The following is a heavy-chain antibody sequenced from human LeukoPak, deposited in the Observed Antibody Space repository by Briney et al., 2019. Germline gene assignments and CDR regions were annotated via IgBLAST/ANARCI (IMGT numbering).Heavy chain of an antibody. CDR2: INGDGSST. J-gene: IGHJ4*02. CDR1: GFTFSSYW. D-gene: IGHD2-21*02. Sequence: QAGGSLRLSCAASGFTFSSYWMNWVRQAPGMGLVWVSRINGDGSSTNYADSVKGRFTISRDNSKNTLYLQMNSLRAEDTAVYYCARQKPPYIVVVTAMDYWGQGTLVTVSS. CDR3: ARQKPPYIVVVTAMDY. V-gene: IGHV3-74*01.